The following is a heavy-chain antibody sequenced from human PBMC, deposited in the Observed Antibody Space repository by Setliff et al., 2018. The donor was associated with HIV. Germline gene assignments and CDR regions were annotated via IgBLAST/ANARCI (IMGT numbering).Heavy chain of an antibody. V-gene: IGHV4-59*01. J-gene: IGHJ5*02. Sequence: SETLSLTCAVSGGPISGYWSWIRQPPGRELEWIGYIYYTGGTKYNPSLKRRVTISIDKSRKYFSLKLPSVTAADTAMYFCTKGRLGQADHWGQGTLVTVSS. CDR2: IYYTGGT. D-gene: IGHD4-17*01. CDR3: TKGRLGQADH. CDR1: GGPISGY.